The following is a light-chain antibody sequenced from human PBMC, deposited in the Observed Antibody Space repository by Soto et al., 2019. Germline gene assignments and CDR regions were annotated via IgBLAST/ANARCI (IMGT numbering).Light chain of an antibody. CDR1: QRVSSNY. CDR2: AAT. V-gene: IGKV3-20*01. J-gene: IGKJ3*01. CDR3: QQYGRSPIFT. Sequence: EIVLTQSPGTLALSPGERATLSCRASQRVSSNYLAWYQQNPGQAPRLLLYAATSRATGIPDRFSGSASGTDFTLPISRLEPVDFAVYYFQQYGRSPIFTFGPGTKVDI.